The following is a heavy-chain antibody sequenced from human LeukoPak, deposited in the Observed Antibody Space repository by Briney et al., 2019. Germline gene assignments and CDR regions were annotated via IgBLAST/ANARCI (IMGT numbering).Heavy chain of an antibody. V-gene: IGHV4-4*02. Sequence: PSGTLPLTCAVSGGSISSYTWWSWVRQPPGKGLEWLGEIFHTGTTNYNPSLKSRVTISVDTSNNQFSLRLSYVTAADTAVYYCTRHDAYVFEIWGQGTMVTVSS. CDR2: IFHTGTT. CDR1: GGSISSYTW. CDR3: TRHDAYVFEI. J-gene: IGHJ3*02.